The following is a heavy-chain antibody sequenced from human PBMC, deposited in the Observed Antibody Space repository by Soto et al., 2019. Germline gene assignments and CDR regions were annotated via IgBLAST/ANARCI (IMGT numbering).Heavy chain of an antibody. CDR3: AREYDSGSYYKIGYYYCGMDV. V-gene: IGHV1-24*01. D-gene: IGHD3-10*01. J-gene: IGHJ6*02. CDR1: GYTLTELS. CDR2: FDPENGET. Sequence: KVSCKVSGYTLTELSMHWVRQAPGKGLEWMGGFDPENGETIYAQKFQGRVTMTEDTSTDTAYMELRSLRSEDTAVYYCAREYDSGSYYKIGYYYCGMDVWGQGTTVTVSS.